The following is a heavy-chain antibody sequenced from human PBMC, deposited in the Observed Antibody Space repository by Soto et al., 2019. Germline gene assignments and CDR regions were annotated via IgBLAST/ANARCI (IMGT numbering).Heavy chain of an antibody. V-gene: IGHV3-21*01. J-gene: IGHJ4*02. CDR3: ERGGLGAYAY. D-gene: IGHD2-21*01. Sequence: GGSLRLSCAASGFTFSNFTMNWVRQAPGKGLEWVSSIDKSSTYIYYADLMRGRFTVSRDNAKNSLYLQMNSLRDEDKAVYYCERGGLGAYAYWGQGTLVTVPQ. CDR1: GFTFSNFT. CDR2: IDKSSTYI.